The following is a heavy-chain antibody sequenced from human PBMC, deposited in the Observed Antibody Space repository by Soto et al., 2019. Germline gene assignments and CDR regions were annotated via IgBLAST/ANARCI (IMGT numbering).Heavy chain of an antibody. Sequence: GGSLRLSCAASGFTFSNHWMTWVRQAPGKGLEWVANIKQDGSEKYYVDSVKGRFTLSRDNAKNSLYLQMNSLRAEDTAVYYCARDSAYCRSTSCYLSYYYYMDVWGKGTTVTVSS. CDR1: GFTFSNHW. V-gene: IGHV3-7*01. J-gene: IGHJ6*03. CDR2: IKQDGSEK. CDR3: ARDSAYCRSTSCYLSYYYYMDV. D-gene: IGHD2-2*01.